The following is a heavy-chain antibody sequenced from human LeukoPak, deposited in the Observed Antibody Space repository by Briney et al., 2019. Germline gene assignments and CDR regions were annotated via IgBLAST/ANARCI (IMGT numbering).Heavy chain of an antibody. CDR3: ARHLSSGWSDY. J-gene: IGHJ4*02. Sequence: SETLSLTCTVSGASLSTSSWTWIRQPPGKGLECIGFIYYSGTARYHPSLESRVTISLDTSKNQFSLRLSSVTAADTAVYYCARHLSSGWSDYWGQGTLVTVSS. V-gene: IGHV4-59*08. CDR2: IYYSGTA. CDR1: GASLSTSS. D-gene: IGHD6-19*01.